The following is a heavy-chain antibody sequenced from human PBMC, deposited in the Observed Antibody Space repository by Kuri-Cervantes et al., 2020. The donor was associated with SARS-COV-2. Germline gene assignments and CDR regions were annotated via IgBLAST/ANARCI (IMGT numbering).Heavy chain of an antibody. Sequence: GGSLRLSCAASGFTFSSYAMHWVRQAPGKGLEWVAVISYDGSNKYYADSVKGRFTISRDNAKNSLYLQMNSLRAEDTAVYYCVRERPLGIAAAGVDYWGQGTLVTVSS. J-gene: IGHJ4*02. CDR1: GFTFSSYA. D-gene: IGHD6-13*01. V-gene: IGHV3-30-3*01. CDR3: VRERPLGIAAAGVDY. CDR2: ISYDGSNK.